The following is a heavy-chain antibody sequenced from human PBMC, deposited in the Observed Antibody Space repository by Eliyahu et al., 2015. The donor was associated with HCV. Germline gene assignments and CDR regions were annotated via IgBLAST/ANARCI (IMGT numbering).Heavy chain of an antibody. CDR3: ARGKRTRQIVVVPAAILWFDP. D-gene: IGHD2-2*02. V-gene: IGHV4-34*01. J-gene: IGHJ5*02. Sequence: QVQLQQWGAGLLKPSETLSLTCAVYGGSFSGYYWSWIRQPPGKGLEWIGEINHSGSTNYHPSLKSRVTISVDTSKNQFSLKLSSVTAADTAVYYCARGKRTRQIVVVPAAILWFDPWGQGTLVTVSS. CDR1: GGSFSGYY. CDR2: INHSGST.